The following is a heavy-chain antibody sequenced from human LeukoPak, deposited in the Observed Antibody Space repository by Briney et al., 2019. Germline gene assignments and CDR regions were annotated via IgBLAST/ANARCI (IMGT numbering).Heavy chain of an antibody. D-gene: IGHD4-17*01. J-gene: IGHJ6*03. Sequence: GGSLRLSCAASGFTFNIYGMNWVRQAPGKGLEWVSSISNSDGSTYYADSVKGRFIISRDNSKNTVYLQMNSLRAEDTAIYYCTKDQYGDYVWEGDMDVWGKGTMV. CDR3: TKDQYGDYVWEGDMDV. CDR1: GFTFNIYG. CDR2: ISNSDGST. V-gene: IGHV3-23*01.